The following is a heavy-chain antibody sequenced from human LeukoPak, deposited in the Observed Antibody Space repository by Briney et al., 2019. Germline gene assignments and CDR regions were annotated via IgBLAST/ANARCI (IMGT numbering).Heavy chain of an antibody. CDR2: INPNGGDT. CDR1: GYNFPAYF. D-gene: IGHD2-2*01. CDR3: VRVGFTTSWSNFDY. V-gene: IGHV1-2*06. J-gene: IGHJ4*02. Sequence: ASVKVSFKATGYNFPAYFMHWVRQAPGQGLEWMGRINPNGGDTNYAQKFQGRVTMASDTSISTAYMELNSLMSDDTAVYYCVRVGFTTSWSNFDYWGQGTLVTVSS.